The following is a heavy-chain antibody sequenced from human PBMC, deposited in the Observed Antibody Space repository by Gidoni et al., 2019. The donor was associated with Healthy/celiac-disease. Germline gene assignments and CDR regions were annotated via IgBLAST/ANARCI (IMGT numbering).Heavy chain of an antibody. V-gene: IGHV3-15*01. CDR2: IKSKTDGGTT. J-gene: IGHJ4*02. CDR3: TTSLDYDFWSGYFPHTITFDY. Sequence: EVQLVESGGGLVKPGGSLRLSCAASGITFSNAWMSWVRQAPGKGLEWVGRIKSKTDGGTTDYAAPVKGRFTISRDDSKNTLYLQMNSLKTEDTAVYYCTTSLDYDFWSGYFPHTITFDYWGQGTLVTVSS. CDR1: GITFSNAW. D-gene: IGHD3-3*01.